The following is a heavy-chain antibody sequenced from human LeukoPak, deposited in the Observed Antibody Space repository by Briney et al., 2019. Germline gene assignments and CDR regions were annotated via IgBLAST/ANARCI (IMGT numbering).Heavy chain of an antibody. V-gene: IGHV4-39*01. CDR2: IYYSGST. CDR3: ARHRSQYYYDSSGYTRDFDY. D-gene: IGHD3-22*01. CDR1: GGSFSGYY. Sequence: SETLSLTCAVYGGSFSGYYWGWIRQSPGKGLEGIGSIYYSGSTYYNPSLKSRVTISVDTSKNQFSLKLSSVTAADTAVYYCARHRSQYYYDSSGYTRDFDYWGQGTLATVSS. J-gene: IGHJ4*02.